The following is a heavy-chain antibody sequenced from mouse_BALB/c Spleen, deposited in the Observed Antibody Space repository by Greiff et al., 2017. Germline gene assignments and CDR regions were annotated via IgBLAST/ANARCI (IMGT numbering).Heavy chain of an antibody. J-gene: IGHJ3*01. CDR3: ARKDDYDVGFAY. Sequence: VQLQESGPGLVQPSQSLSITCTVSGFSLTSYGVHWVRQSPGKGLEWLGVIWSGGSTDYNAAFISRLSISKDNSKSQVFFKMNSLQANDTAIYYCARKDDYDVGFAYWGQGTLVTVSA. D-gene: IGHD2-4*01. V-gene: IGHV2-2*02. CDR1: GFSLTSYG. CDR2: IWSGGST.